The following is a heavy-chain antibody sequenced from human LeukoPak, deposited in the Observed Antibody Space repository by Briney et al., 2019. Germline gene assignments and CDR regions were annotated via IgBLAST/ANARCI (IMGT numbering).Heavy chain of an antibody. CDR1: GFTFSSYG. CDR3: ARDGAGLDYGDYGIYGMDV. J-gene: IGHJ6*02. D-gene: IGHD4-17*01. Sequence: GGSLRLSCAASGFTFSSYGMHWVRQAPGKGLEWVAVISYDGSNKYYADSMKGRFTISRDNSKNTLYLQMNSLRAEDTAVYYCARDGAGLDYGDYGIYGMDVWGQGTTVTVSS. V-gene: IGHV3-30*03. CDR2: ISYDGSNK.